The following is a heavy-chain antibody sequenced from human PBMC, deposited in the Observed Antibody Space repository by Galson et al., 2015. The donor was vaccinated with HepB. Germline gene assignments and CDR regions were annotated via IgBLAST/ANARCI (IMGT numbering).Heavy chain of an antibody. J-gene: IGHJ6*03. CDR3: ARERRVVPAASYYYYMDV. D-gene: IGHD2-2*01. Sequence: SVKVSCKASGGTFSSYAISWVRQAPGQGLEWMGGIIPIFGTANYAQKFQGRVTITADESTSTAYMELSSLRSEDTAVYYCARERRVVPAASYYYYMDVWGKGTTVTVSS. V-gene: IGHV1-69*13. CDR1: GGTFSSYA. CDR2: IIPIFGTA.